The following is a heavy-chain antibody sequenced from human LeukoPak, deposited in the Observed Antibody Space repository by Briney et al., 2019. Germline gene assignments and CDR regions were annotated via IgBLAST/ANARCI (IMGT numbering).Heavy chain of an antibody. CDR2: ISYDGSNK. D-gene: IGHD5-12*01. J-gene: IGHJ4*02. CDR1: GFTFSSYG. Sequence: PGRSLRLSCAASGFTFSSYGMHWVRQAPGKGLEWVAVISYDGSNKYYADSVKGRFTISRDNSKSTLYLQMNSLRAEDTAVYYCAKDHGGSGHDSYFDYWGQGALVTVSS. CDR3: AKDHGGSGHDSYFDY. V-gene: IGHV3-30*18.